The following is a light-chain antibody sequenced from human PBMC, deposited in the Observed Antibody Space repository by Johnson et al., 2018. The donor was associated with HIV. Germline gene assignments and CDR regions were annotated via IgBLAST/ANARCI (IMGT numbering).Light chain of an antibody. CDR3: ATWVGSLTIGGV. Sequence: QSVLTQPPSVSAAPGRRVTVSCSGRSSNIGVHSVSWFQHLPGAAPKLLIHENNKRPSGSPDRFSGSKSGTSATLGITGLQTGDEADYYCATWVGSLTIGGVFGTGTKVTVL. CDR2: ENN. J-gene: IGLJ1*01. V-gene: IGLV1-51*02. CDR1: SSNIGVHS.